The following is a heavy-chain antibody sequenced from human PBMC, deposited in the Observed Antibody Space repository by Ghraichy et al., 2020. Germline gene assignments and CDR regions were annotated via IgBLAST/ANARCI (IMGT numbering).Heavy chain of an antibody. CDR3: ARSAVSAAIRNWFGP. V-gene: IGHV4-59*01. CDR2: IYYSGST. D-gene: IGHD2-2*01. J-gene: IGHJ5*02. CDR1: GGSINSYY. Sequence: SETLSLTCTVSGGSINSYYWNWIRQPPGKGPEWLGHIYYSGSTNYNPSLKSRVTMSVDTSNNRFSLNLTSVTAADTAVYYCARSAVSAAIRNWFGPWGQGTLVTVSS.